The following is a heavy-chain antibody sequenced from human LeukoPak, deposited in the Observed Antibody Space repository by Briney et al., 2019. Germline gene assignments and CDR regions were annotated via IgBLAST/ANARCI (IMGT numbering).Heavy chain of an antibody. J-gene: IGHJ4*02. CDR1: GFTFSSYG. CDR3: ARALSEWRQSDY. V-gene: IGHV3-30*03. D-gene: IGHD5-24*01. CDR2: ISYDGSNK. Sequence: PGRSLRLSCAASGFTFSSYGMHWVRQAPGKGLEWVAVISYDGSNKYYADSVKGRFTISRDNSKNTLYLQMNSLRQEDTAVYYCARALSEWRQSDYWGQGTLVTVSS.